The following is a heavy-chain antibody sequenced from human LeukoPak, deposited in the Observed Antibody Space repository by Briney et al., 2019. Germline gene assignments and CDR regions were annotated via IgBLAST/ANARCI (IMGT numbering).Heavy chain of an antibody. D-gene: IGHD6-13*01. CDR3: ARGYSVNLPLYYFDY. CDR1: GFTFSSYW. V-gene: IGHV3-7*01. Sequence: PGGSLRLSCAASGFTFSSYWMSWVRQAPGKGLEWVANIKQGGSEKYYVDSVKGRFTISRDNAKNSLYLQLNSLRAEDTAVYYCARGYSVNLPLYYFDYWGQGTLVTVSS. CDR2: IKQGGSEK. J-gene: IGHJ4*02.